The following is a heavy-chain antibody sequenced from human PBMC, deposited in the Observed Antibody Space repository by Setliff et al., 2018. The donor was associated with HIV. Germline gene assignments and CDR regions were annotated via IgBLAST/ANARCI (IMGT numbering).Heavy chain of an antibody. J-gene: IGHJ6*03. CDR1: RYTFTGHY. CDR3: ARDGRYCSGGSCFTNRASYYYYYMDV. V-gene: IGHV1-2*02. D-gene: IGHD2-15*01. Sequence: ASVKVSCKASRYTFTGHYMHWVRQAPGQGLEWVGWINPSSGGTNYAQKFQGRVTMTRDTSISTAYMELSRLTSDDTAVYYCARDGRYCSGGSCFTNRASYYYYYMDVRGKGTTVTVS. CDR2: INPSSGGT.